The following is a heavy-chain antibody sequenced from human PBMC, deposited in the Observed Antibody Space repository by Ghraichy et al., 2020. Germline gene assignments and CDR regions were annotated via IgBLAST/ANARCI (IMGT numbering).Heavy chain of an antibody. J-gene: IGHJ4*02. Sequence: GGSLRLSCAASGFTFSSYGMHWVRQAPGKGLEWVAVIWYDGSNKYYADSVKGRFTISRDNSKNTLYLQMNSLRAEDTAVYYCARGSIRSWPNFDYWGQGTLVTVSS. D-gene: IGHD6-13*01. CDR1: GFTFSSYG. CDR3: ARGSIRSWPNFDY. V-gene: IGHV3-33*08. CDR2: IWYDGSNK.